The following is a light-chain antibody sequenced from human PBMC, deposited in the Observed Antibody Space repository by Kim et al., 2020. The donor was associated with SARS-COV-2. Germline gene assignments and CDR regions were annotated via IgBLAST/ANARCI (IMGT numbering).Light chain of an antibody. CDR1: SGDVGGYND. CDR2: DVS. CDR3: SSYTSSSTRV. Sequence: GQTITISCTGTSGDVGGYNDVSWYQQHPGKAPRLMIYDVSNRPSGVSNRFSGSKSGNTASLTISGLQAEDEADYYCSSYTSSSTRVFGGGTQLTVL. J-gene: IGLJ3*02. V-gene: IGLV2-14*03.